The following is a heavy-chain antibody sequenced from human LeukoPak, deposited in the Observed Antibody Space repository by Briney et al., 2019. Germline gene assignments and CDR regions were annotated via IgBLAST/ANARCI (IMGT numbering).Heavy chain of an antibody. CDR1: AFTFSDYY. CDR2: ISSSGSTI. CDR3: APWGTGYTMVRGGGY. Sequence: PGGSLRLSGAASAFTFSDYYMSWIRQAPGRGLKWVSYISSSGSTIYYADSVKGRFTISRDNAKNSLYLRMNSLRAEDTAVYYCAPWGTGYTMVRGGGYWGQGTLVTVSS. V-gene: IGHV3-11*04. J-gene: IGHJ4*02. D-gene: IGHD3-10*01.